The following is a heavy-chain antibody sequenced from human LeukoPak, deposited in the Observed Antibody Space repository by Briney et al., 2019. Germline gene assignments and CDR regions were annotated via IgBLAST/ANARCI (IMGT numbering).Heavy chain of an antibody. D-gene: IGHD1-26*01. Sequence: GASVKVSCKASGYTFTSHGISWVRQAPGQGLEWMGWISAYNGNTNYAQKLQGRVTMTTDTSTSTAYMELRSLRSDDTAVYYCTRVLSNSGSYFLQKYYFDYWGQGTLVTVSS. J-gene: IGHJ4*02. CDR3: TRVLSNSGSYFLQKYYFDY. CDR1: GYTFTSHG. V-gene: IGHV1-18*01. CDR2: ISAYNGNT.